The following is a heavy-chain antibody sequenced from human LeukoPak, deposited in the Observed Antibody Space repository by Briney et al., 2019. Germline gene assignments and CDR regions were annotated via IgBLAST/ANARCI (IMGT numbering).Heavy chain of an antibody. CDR3: ATVSGDIPGDAFDI. J-gene: IGHJ3*02. Sequence: ASVKVSCKVSGYTLTELSMHWVRQAPGKGLEWMGGFDPEDGETIYAQKFQGRVTMTEDTSTDTAYMELSSLRSEDTAAYYCATVSGDIPGDAFDIWGQGTMVTVSS. D-gene: IGHD3-9*01. CDR2: FDPEDGET. V-gene: IGHV1-24*01. CDR1: GYTLTELS.